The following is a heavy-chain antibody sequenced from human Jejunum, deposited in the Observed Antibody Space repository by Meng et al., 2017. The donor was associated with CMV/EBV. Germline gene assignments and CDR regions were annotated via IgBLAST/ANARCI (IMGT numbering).Heavy chain of an antibody. J-gene: IGHJ4*02. CDR2: IEYDEKNK. Sequence: SCAAAGITFSDYGMHWVRQAPGKGLEWVAFIEYDEKNKYYVDSVKGRFSISRDNSKNTLYLQMNSLRIEETAVYYCAKDRYSGVDYWGQGTLVTVSS. CDR1: GITFSDYG. CDR3: AKDRYSGVDY. D-gene: IGHD1-26*01. V-gene: IGHV3-30*02.